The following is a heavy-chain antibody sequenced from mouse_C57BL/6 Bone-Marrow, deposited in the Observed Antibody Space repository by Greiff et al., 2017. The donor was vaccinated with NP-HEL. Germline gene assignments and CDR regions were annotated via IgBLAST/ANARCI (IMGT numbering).Heavy chain of an antibody. CDR2: ISSGSSTI. Sequence: EVHLVESGGGLVKPGGSLKLSCAASGFTFSDYGMHWVRQAPEKGLEWVAYISSGSSTIYYADTVKGRFTISRDNAKNTLFLQMTSLRSEDTAMYYCARATALAMDYWGQGTSVTVSS. CDR3: ARATALAMDY. D-gene: IGHD3-2*01. J-gene: IGHJ4*01. CDR1: GFTFSDYG. V-gene: IGHV5-17*01.